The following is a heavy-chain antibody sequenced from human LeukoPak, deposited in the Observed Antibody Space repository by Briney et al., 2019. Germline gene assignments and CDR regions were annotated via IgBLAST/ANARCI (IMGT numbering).Heavy chain of an antibody. CDR1: GGSISSYY. CDR3: ARQIGGANDFSHFDY. D-gene: IGHD3-16*01. Sequence: SETLSLTCTVSGGSISSYYWSWIRQPPGKGLEWIGYIYYSGSANYNPSLKSRVTISVDTSKNQFSLKLSSVTAADTAVYYCARQIGGANDFSHFDYWGQGTLVTVSS. V-gene: IGHV4-59*01. J-gene: IGHJ4*02. CDR2: IYYSGSA.